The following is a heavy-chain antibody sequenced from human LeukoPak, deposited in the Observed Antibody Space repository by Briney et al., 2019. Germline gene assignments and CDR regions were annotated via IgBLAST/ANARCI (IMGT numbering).Heavy chain of an antibody. Sequence: SQTLSLTCTVSGGSISSGSYYWSWIRQPAGKGLDWIGRIYTSGSTNYNPSLKSRVTISVDTSKTQVSLKLSSVTAADTAVYYCASTLTYYYDSSGYPLDYWGQGTLVTVSS. CDR1: GGSISSGSYY. J-gene: IGHJ4*02. CDR2: IYTSGST. CDR3: ASTLTYYYDSSGYPLDY. D-gene: IGHD3-22*01. V-gene: IGHV4-61*02.